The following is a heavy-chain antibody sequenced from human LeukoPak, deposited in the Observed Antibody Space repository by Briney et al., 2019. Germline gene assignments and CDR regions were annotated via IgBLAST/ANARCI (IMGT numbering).Heavy chain of an antibody. CDR3: ARSDSSSWYVY. CDR1: GYTFTRYD. V-gene: IGHV1-8*01. J-gene: IGHJ4*02. D-gene: IGHD6-13*01. Sequence: ASEKVPCKASGYTFTRYDINWVRQATGQRLEWMGWMNPNSGNTGYAQKFQGRVTMTRNTSISTAYMELSSLRSEDTAVYYCARSDSSSWYVYWGQGTLVTVSS. CDR2: MNPNSGNT.